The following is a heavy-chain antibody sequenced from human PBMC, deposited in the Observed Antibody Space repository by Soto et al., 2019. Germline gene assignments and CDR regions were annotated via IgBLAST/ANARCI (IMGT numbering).Heavy chain of an antibody. D-gene: IGHD2-2*01. J-gene: IGHJ5*02. CDR2: IKSKTDGGTT. CDR1: GFTFSNAW. CDR3: RRTSLTGDFDP. V-gene: IGHV3-15*01. Sequence: AGGSLRLSXAASGFTFSNAWMSWVRQAPGKGLEWVGRIKSKTDGGTTDYAAPVKGRFTISRDDSKNTLYLQMNSLKTEDTAVYYCRRTSLTGDFDPWGQGTLVTVSS.